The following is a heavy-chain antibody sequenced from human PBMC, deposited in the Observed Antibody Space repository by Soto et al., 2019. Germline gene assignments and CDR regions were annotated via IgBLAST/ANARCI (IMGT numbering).Heavy chain of an antibody. CDR2: IFYRGGT. CDR1: GGSISSYY. CDR3: ARAGSGYDYSDY. Sequence: QVQLQESGPGLVKPSETLSLTCTVSGGSISSYYWSWIRQRPGKGLEWIGDIFYRGGTNYNPSLKRRVTISVDTFKNQFSLNLSSVTAADTAVYYCARAGSGYDYSDYWGQGTMVTVSS. V-gene: IGHV4-59*01. D-gene: IGHD5-12*01. J-gene: IGHJ4*02.